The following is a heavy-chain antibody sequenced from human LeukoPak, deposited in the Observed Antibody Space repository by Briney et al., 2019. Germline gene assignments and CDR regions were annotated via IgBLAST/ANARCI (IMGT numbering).Heavy chain of an antibody. CDR2: IWYDGSNK. CDR1: GFTFSSYG. V-gene: IGHV3-33*01. D-gene: IGHD2-2*01. J-gene: IGHJ4*02. Sequence: GGSLRLSCAASGFTFSSYGMHWVRQAPGKGLGWVAVIWYDGSNKYYADSVKGRFTISRDNSKNTLYLQMNSLRAEDTAVYYCAREPHPYCSSTSCYPFDYWGQGTLVTVSS. CDR3: AREPHPYCSSTSCYPFDY.